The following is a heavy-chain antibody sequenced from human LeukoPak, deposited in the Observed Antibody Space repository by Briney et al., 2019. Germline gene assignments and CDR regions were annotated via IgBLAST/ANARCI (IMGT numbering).Heavy chain of an antibody. D-gene: IGHD3-3*01. CDR3: ARGRSITIFGVVIQYYYYMDV. V-gene: IGHV4-34*01. CDR1: GGSFSGYY. CDR2: INHSGST. Sequence: SETLSLTCAVYGGSFSGYYWSWIRQPPGKGLEWIGEINHSGSTNYNPSLKSRVTISVDTSKNQFSLELSSVTAADTAVYYCARGRSITIFGVVIQYYYYMDVWGKGTTVTVSS. J-gene: IGHJ6*03.